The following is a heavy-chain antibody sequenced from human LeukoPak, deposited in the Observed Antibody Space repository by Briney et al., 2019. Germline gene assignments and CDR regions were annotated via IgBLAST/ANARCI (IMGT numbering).Heavy chain of an antibody. D-gene: IGHD5-18*01. J-gene: IGHJ6*03. CDR3: SRAFLPALWTRPYYYYYYMDV. V-gene: IGHV3-7*01. CDR1: GFSFTTYW. CDR2: IKQDGSET. Sequence: PGGSLRLSCAASGFSFTTYWMSWVRQAPGKGLEWVANIKQDGSETYYVDSVKGRFTISRDDAKNSLYLQMNSLRAEDTAVYYCSRAFLPALWTRPYYYYYYMDVWGKGTTVTVSS.